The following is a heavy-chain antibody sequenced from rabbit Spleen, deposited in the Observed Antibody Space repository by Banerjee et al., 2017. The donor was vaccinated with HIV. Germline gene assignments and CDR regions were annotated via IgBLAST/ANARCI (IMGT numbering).Heavy chain of an antibody. CDR3: ARGNAGALGGLGLDL. J-gene: IGHJ3*01. CDR2: IYTGSTNT. V-gene: IGHV1S40*01. Sequence: QSLEESGGGLVKPGASLTLTCTASGFSFSNNYVMCWVRQAPGKGLEWIGCIYTGSTNTYYATWAKGQFTISKTSSTTVTLQMTSLTAADTATYFSARGNAGALGGLGLDLWGQGTLVTVS. CDR1: GFSFSNNYV. D-gene: IGHD4-2*01.